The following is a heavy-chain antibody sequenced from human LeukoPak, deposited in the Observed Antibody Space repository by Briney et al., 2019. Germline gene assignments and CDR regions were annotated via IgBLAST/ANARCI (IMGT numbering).Heavy chain of an antibody. CDR1: GFTFSSYW. Sequence: GGSLRLSCAASGFTFSSYWMHWARQVPGKGLVWVARINEHGSITDYADSVKDRFTVSRDNAWNTLYLQMNSLRAEDTAVYYCARDVAGSGSLWGQGTLITVSS. J-gene: IGHJ4*02. D-gene: IGHD3-10*01. CDR3: ARDVAGSGSL. V-gene: IGHV3-74*01. CDR2: INEHGSIT.